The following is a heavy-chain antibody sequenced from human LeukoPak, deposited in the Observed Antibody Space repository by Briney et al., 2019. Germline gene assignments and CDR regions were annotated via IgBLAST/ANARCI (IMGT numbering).Heavy chain of an antibody. CDR1: GGSISRYY. CDR2: IYYSGGT. D-gene: IGHD3-3*01. J-gene: IGHJ4*02. Sequence: PAETLFLTCTVSGGSISRYYWSWIRQPPGKGLEWIGYIYYSGGTNYNPSLKGRVTISVDTSKNQFSLKLSSVTAADTAVYYCARGYDFWSGLFDYWGQGTLVTVSS. CDR3: ARGYDFWSGLFDY. V-gene: IGHV4-59*01.